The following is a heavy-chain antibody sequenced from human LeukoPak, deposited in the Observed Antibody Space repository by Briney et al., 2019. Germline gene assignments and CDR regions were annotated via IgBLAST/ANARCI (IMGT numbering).Heavy chain of an antibody. Sequence: GGSLRLSCAASGFTFSSYWMSWVRQAPGKGLEWVANIKQDGSEKYYVDSVKGRFTISRDNAKNSLYLQMNSLRAEDTAVYYCARDPRSSSWYYFDYWGQGTLVTVSS. CDR3: ARDPRSSSWYYFDY. CDR1: GFTFSSYW. CDR2: IKQDGSEK. D-gene: IGHD6-13*01. J-gene: IGHJ4*02. V-gene: IGHV3-7*01.